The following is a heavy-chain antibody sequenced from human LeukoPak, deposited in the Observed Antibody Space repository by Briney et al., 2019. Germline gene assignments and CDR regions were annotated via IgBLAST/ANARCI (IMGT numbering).Heavy chain of an antibody. J-gene: IGHJ5*02. CDR2: IYPGDSDT. CDR1: GYSLTSYW. V-gene: IGHV5-51*01. CDR3: ARLRFLGPVEGFAWFDP. Sequence: GESLKISCKGSGYSLTSYWIGWVRQMPGKGLEWMGIIYPGDSDTRYSPSFQGQVTISADKSISTAYLQWSSLKASDTAMYYCARLRFLGPVEGFAWFDPWGQGTLVTVSS. D-gene: IGHD3-3*01.